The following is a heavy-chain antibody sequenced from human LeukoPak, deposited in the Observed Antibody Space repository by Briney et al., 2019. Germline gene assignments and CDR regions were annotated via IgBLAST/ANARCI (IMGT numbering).Heavy chain of an antibody. V-gene: IGHV3-21*01. D-gene: IGHD4-11*01. J-gene: IGHJ4*02. CDR3: ARAPRTIITVTASVDY. CDR2: ISSSSSYI. Sequence: GGSLRLSCAASGFTFSSYSMNWVRQAPGKGLEWVSSISSSSSYIYYADSVKGRFTISRDNAKNSLYLQMSSLRAEDTAVYYCARAPRTIITVTASVDYWGQGTLVTVSS. CDR1: GFTFSSYS.